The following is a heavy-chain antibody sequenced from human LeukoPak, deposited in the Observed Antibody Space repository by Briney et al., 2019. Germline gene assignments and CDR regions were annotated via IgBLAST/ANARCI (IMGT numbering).Heavy chain of an antibody. CDR2: ISSSSSYT. J-gene: IGHJ4*02. Sequence: GGSLRLSCAASGFTFSDYYMSWIRQAPGKGLEWVSYISSSSSYTNYADSVKGRFTISRDNAKNSLYLQMNSLRAEDTAVYYCARGKARYRSSTSCYYGYWGQGTLVTVSS. CDR1: GFTFSDYY. CDR3: ARGKARYRSSTSCYYGY. V-gene: IGHV3-11*05. D-gene: IGHD2-2*01.